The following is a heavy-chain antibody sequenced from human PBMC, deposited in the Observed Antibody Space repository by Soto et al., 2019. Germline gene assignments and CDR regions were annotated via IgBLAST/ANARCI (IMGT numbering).Heavy chain of an antibody. V-gene: IGHV1-69*08. J-gene: IGHJ6*02. CDR2: IIPILGIA. Sequence: QVQLVQSGAEVKKPGSSVKVSCKASGGTFSSYTISWVRQAPGQGLEWMGRIIPILGIANYAQKFQGRVTXIADKSTSTDYMELSSLRSEDTAVYYCAREGRGVDVWGQGTTVTVSS. CDR1: GGTFSSYT. D-gene: IGHD3-16*01. CDR3: AREGRGVDV.